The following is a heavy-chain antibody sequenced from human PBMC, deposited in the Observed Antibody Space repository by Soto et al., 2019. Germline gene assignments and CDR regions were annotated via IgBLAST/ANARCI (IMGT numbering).Heavy chain of an antibody. CDR3: AGSLGGHYYYYYMDV. CDR1: GGSISSYY. CDR2: IYYSGST. Sequence: SETLSLTCTVSGGSISSYYWSWIRQPPGKGLEWIGYIYYSGSTNYNPSLKSRVTISVDTSKNQFSLKLSSVTAADTAVYYCAGSLGGHYYYYYMDVWGKGTTVTVSS. V-gene: IGHV4-59*01. J-gene: IGHJ6*03.